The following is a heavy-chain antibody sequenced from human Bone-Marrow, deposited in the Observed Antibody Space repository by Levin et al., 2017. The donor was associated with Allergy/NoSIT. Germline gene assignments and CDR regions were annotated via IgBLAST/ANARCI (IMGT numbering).Heavy chain of an antibody. Sequence: SCTVSGDSISNTHHYWSWLRQPAGKGLEWIWRMFAGGAATYKRSLRSRVTISIDTSKNQFSLKLTSVTAADTAVYYCARDETFNSWHVGWFDSWGQGTLVTVSS. CDR1: GDSISNTHHY. CDR2: MFAGGAA. CDR3: ARDETFNSWHVGWFDS. V-gene: IGHV4-61*02. J-gene: IGHJ5*01. D-gene: IGHD2/OR15-2a*01.